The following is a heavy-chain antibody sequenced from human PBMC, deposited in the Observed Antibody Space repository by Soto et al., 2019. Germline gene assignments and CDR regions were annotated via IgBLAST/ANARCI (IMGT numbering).Heavy chain of an antibody. V-gene: IGHV5-10-1*01. CDR3: ARSSFVVVTAIRNYYGMDV. CDR1: GYSFTSYW. J-gene: IGHJ6*02. D-gene: IGHD2-21*02. Sequence: GESLKISCKGSGYSFTSYWISWVRQMPGKGLEWMGRIDPSDSYTNYSPSFQGHVTISADKSISTAYLQWSSLKASDTAMYYCARSSFVVVTAIRNYYGMDVWGQGTTVTVS. CDR2: IDPSDSYT.